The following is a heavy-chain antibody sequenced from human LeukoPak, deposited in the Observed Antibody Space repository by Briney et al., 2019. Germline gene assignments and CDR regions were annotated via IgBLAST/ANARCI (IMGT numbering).Heavy chain of an antibody. CDR1: GGSISSYY. V-gene: IGHV4-59*01. J-gene: IGHJ6*02. D-gene: IGHD3-22*01. CDR2: IYYSGIT. Sequence: PSETLSLTCTVSGGSISSYYCSWIRQPPGKGLEWIGYIYYSGITNYNPSLKSPVTISVDTSKNQFSLKLSSVTAADTAVYYCARGYYYDSSGYYYYYYYGMDVWGQGTTVTVSS. CDR3: ARGYYYDSSGYYYYYYYGMDV.